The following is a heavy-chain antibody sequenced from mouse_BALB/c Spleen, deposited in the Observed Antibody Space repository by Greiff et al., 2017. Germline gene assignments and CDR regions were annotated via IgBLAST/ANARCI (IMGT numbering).Heavy chain of an antibody. D-gene: IGHD2-1*01. Sequence: VMLVESGPGLVAPSQSLSITCTVSGFSLSRYSVHWVRQPPGKGLEWLGMIWGGGRTDYNSALKSRLSISTDNSKSQVFLKMNSLQTDDTAMYYGARKGGNYDWFAYWGQGTLVTVSA. J-gene: IGHJ3*01. CDR3: ARKGGNYDWFAY. CDR1: GFSLSRYS. CDR2: IWGGGRT. V-gene: IGHV2-6-4*01.